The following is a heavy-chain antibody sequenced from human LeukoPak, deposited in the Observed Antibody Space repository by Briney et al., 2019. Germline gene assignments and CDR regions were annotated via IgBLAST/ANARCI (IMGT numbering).Heavy chain of an antibody. CDR2: IDWGDDK. V-gene: IGHV2-70*11. J-gene: IGHJ4*02. CDR1: GFSLSTSGMC. CDR3: ARIRAFGGDLDY. Sequence: SGPTLVKPTQTLTLTCTFSGFSLSTSGMCVSWIRQPPGKTLEWLARIDWGDDKYYDTSLKTRLTISTDTSKNQVVLTMTNMDPVDTATYYCARIRAFGGDLDYWGQGTLVTVSS. D-gene: IGHD3-10*01.